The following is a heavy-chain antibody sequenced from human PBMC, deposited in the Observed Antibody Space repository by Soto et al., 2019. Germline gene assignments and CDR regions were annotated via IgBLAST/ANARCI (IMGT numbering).Heavy chain of an antibody. CDR1: GFTFDDYA. CDR3: SPSLDY. J-gene: IGHJ4*02. CDR2: INQDRREK. Sequence: PGGSLRLSCAASGFTFDDYAMHWVRQAPGKGLEWVANINQDRREKHYVDSVTGRITISRDNAKNSLYLQMSSLTAEDSALYYCSPSLDYWGQGTLVTVSS. V-gene: IGHV3-7*01.